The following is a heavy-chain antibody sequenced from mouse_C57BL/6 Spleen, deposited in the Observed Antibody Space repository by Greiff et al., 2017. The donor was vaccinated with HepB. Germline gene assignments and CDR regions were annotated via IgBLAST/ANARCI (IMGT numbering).Heavy chain of an antibody. V-gene: IGHV14-4*01. J-gene: IGHJ2*01. Sequence: EVKLVESGAELVRPGASVKLSCTASGFNIKDDYMHWVKQRPEQGLEWIGWIDPENGDTEYASKFQGKATITADTSSNTAYLQLSSLPSEDTAFYYCTTRPHYDYWGQGTTLTVSS. CDR1: GFNIKDDY. CDR2: IDPENGDT. CDR3: TTRPHYDY.